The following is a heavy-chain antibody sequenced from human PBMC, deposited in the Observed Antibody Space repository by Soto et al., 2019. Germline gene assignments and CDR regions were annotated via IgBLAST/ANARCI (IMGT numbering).Heavy chain of an antibody. V-gene: IGHV3-73*01. CDR1: GFTFSGSA. CDR2: IRSKANSYAT. J-gene: IGHJ4*02. CDR3: TSGVYYDSSGYYLGGFDY. D-gene: IGHD3-22*01. Sequence: GGSLRLSCAASGFTFSGSAMHWVRQASGKGLEWVGRIRSKANSYATAYAASVKGRFTISRDDSKNTAYLQMNSLKTEDTAVYYCTSGVYYDSSGYYLGGFDYWGQGTLVTV.